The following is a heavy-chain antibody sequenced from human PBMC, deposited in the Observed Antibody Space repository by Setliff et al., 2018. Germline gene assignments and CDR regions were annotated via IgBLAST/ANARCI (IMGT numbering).Heavy chain of an antibody. V-gene: IGHV3-23*01. Sequence: GGSLRLSCIVSGLTFRNFAMTWVRRAPGKGLEWVSVISGSGGSTYYADSVKGRFTISRDNSKNTLYLQMNSLRAEDTAVYYCAGGPRWYDSSGYYFRTDNWGQGTLVTVSS. J-gene: IGHJ4*02. CDR2: ISGSGGST. D-gene: IGHD3-22*01. CDR3: AGGPRWYDSSGYYFRTDN. CDR1: GLTFRNFA.